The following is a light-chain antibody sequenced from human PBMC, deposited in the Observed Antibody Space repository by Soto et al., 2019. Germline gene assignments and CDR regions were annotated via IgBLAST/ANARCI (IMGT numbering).Light chain of an antibody. Sequence: IVTTHSPATLSVSAGEIATLSFGASQSVSSNLAWYQQKPGQAPRLLIYGASTRATGIPARFSGSGSGTEFTLTISSLQSEDFAVYYCQQYNNWPRTFGQGTKVDIK. J-gene: IGKJ1*01. CDR2: GAS. CDR3: QQYNNWPRT. V-gene: IGKV3-15*01. CDR1: QSVSSN.